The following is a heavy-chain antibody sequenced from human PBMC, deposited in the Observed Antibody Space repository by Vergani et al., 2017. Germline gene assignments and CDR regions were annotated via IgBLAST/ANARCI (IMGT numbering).Heavy chain of an antibody. CDR3: AKYLGDSTDGLPDS. Sequence: QVQLVESAGGVVQPGGSLRLSCAASGFTFSHFGMHWIRQAPGKGLEWLAYIGKEGINTRYRDAVKGRFTVSRDNSKDILYLQMDSLRSEDTALYYCAKYLGDSTDGLPDSCGPGTLVIVSS. CDR1: GFTFSHFG. V-gene: IGHV3-30*02. J-gene: IGHJ4*02. D-gene: IGHD2-21*02. CDR2: IGKEGINT.